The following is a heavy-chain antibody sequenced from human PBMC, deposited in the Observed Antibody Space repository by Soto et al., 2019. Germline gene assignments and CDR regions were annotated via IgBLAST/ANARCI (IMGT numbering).Heavy chain of an antibody. CDR2: ISYDGSNK. CDR3: ARDKRDLRFLEWSYYFDY. CDR1: GFNFSSSA. D-gene: IGHD3-3*01. Sequence: PGGSLRLSCTASGFNFSSSAMHWVRQAPGKGLEWVAVISYDGSNKYYADSVKGRFTISRDNSKNTLYLQMNSLRAEDTAVYYCARDKRDLRFLEWSYYFDYWGQGTLVTVSS. J-gene: IGHJ4*02. V-gene: IGHV3-30-3*01.